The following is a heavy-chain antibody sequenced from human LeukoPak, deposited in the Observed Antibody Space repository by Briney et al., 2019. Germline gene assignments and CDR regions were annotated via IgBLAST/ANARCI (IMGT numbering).Heavy chain of an antibody. J-gene: IGHJ3*02. Sequence: GRSLRLSCAASGFSFSSYAMHWVRQAPGKGLEWVAVISYDGSNKYYADSVKGRFTIPRDNSKNTLYLQMDSLRAEDTAVYYCTTAGYGPDAFDIWGQGTMVTVSS. D-gene: IGHD4-17*01. V-gene: IGHV3-30-3*01. CDR1: GFSFSSYA. CDR3: TTAGYGPDAFDI. CDR2: ISYDGSNK.